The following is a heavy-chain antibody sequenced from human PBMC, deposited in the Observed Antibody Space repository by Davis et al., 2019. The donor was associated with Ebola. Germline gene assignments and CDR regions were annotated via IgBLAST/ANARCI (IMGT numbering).Heavy chain of an antibody. Sequence: GESLKISCAASGFTFSSYSMNWVRQAPGKGLEWVSYISSSSSTIYYADSVKGRFTISRDNAKNSLYLQMNSLRAEDTAVYYCAKSPYSGYDWNYDYWGQGTLVTVSS. J-gene: IGHJ4*02. D-gene: IGHD5-12*01. V-gene: IGHV3-48*01. CDR3: AKSPYSGYDWNYDY. CDR1: GFTFSSYS. CDR2: ISSSSSTI.